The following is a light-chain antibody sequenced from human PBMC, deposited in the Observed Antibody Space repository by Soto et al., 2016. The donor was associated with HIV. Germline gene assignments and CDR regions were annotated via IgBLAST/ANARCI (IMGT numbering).Light chain of an antibody. Sequence: SYELTQPPSVSVSPGQTASITCSGDKLENKYICWHQQKPGQAPMLVIYKDSERPSGIPERFSGSSSGTTVTLTISGAQVEDEADYYCYSAADNNWVFGGGTKLTVL. J-gene: IGLJ3*02. V-gene: IGLV3-27*01. CDR3: YSAADNNWV. CDR2: KDS. CDR1: KLENKY.